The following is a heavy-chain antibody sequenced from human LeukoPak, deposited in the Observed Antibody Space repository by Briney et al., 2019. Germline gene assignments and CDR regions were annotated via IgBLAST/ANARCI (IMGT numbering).Heavy chain of an antibody. CDR1: GFTFSSYW. V-gene: IGHV3-7*01. CDR3: ARDPIVGDTGGGDY. D-gene: IGHD1-26*01. Sequence: GGSLRLSCAASGFTFSSYWMTWVRPAPGKGLEWVSNISGDGSIENYVHSVRGRFSIFRDNAKDALYLQMNSLRVDDTAIYYCARDPIVGDTGGGDYWGQGTLVTVSS. J-gene: IGHJ4*02. CDR2: ISGDGSIE.